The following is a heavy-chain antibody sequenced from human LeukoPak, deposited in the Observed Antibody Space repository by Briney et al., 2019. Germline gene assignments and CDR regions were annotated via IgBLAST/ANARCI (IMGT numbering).Heavy chain of an antibody. CDR2: ISWISGSI. CDR3: ARDRGFITGTFLDY. V-gene: IGHV3-9*01. J-gene: IGHJ4*02. CDR1: GFTFDDYA. Sequence: GGSLRLSCAASGFTFDDYAMHWVRQAPGKGLEWVSGISWISGSIGYADSVKGRFTISRDNSKNKLYLQMNSLRAEDTAVYYCARDRGFITGTFLDYWGQGTLVTVSS. D-gene: IGHD1-20*01.